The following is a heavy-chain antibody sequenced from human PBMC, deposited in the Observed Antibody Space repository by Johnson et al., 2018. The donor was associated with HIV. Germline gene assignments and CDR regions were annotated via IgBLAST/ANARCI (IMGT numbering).Heavy chain of an antibody. CDR2: ISYDGSNK. V-gene: IGHV3-30-3*01. CDR3: ARDGHSSTPRCAFDI. J-gene: IGHJ3*02. Sequence: VQLVESGGGVVQPGRSLRLSCAASGFTFSSYAMHWVRQAPGKGLEWVAVISYDGSNKYYADSVKGRFTISRDNSKNTLYLQMNSLRAEDTAVYYCARDGHSSTPRCAFDIWDQGTMVTVSS. D-gene: IGHD6-13*01. CDR1: GFTFSSYA.